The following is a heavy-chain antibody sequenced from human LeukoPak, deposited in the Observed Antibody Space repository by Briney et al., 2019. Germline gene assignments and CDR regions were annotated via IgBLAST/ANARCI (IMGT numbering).Heavy chain of an antibody. V-gene: IGHV3-11*04. CDR1: GFTFSDYY. CDR3: ARGRIVYYDFWSGYYPGAYFDY. CDR2: ISSSGSTI. Sequence: GGSLRLSCAASGFTFSDYYMSWIRQAPGKGLEWVSYISSSGSTIYYADSVKGRFTISRDNAKNSLYLQMNSLRAEDTAVYYCARGRIVYYDFWSGYYPGAYFDYWGQGTLVTVSS. J-gene: IGHJ4*02. D-gene: IGHD3-3*01.